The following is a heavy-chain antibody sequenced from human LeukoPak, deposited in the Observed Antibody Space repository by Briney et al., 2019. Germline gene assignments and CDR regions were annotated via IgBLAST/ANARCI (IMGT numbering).Heavy chain of an antibody. D-gene: IGHD6-13*01. Sequence: GGSLRLSSAASGFTFNTYSTNWVRQAPGKGLEWGANIKQDGSEKYYVDSSKGRFTISRDNAKNSLYLQMNSLRAEDTAVYYCATDLGSSRPNFWGQRILVTVSS. V-gene: IGHV3-7*01. CDR1: GFTFNTYS. CDR2: IKQDGSEK. J-gene: IGHJ4*02. CDR3: ATDLGSSRPNF.